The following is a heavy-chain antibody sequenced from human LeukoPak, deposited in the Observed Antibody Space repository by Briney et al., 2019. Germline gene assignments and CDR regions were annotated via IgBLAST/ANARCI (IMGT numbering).Heavy chain of an antibody. J-gene: IGHJ4*02. Sequence: PGGSLRLSCAASGFTFSSYSMNWVRQAPGKGLEWVSSISSSSSYIYYADSVKGRFTISRDNAKNSLYLQMNILRAEDTAVYYCARVGIAVVTYYFDYWGQGTLVTVSS. CDR1: GFTFSSYS. CDR3: ARVGIAVVTYYFDY. D-gene: IGHD6-19*01. V-gene: IGHV3-21*01. CDR2: ISSSSSYI.